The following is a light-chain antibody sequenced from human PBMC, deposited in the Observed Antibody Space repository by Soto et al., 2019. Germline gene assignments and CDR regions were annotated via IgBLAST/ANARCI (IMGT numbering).Light chain of an antibody. V-gene: IGLV3-1*01. CDR3: QAWDSSGVI. J-gene: IGLJ2*01. CDR1: RLGDKY. Sequence: SYELTQPPSVSVSPGQTASITCSGDRLGDKYACWYQQKPGQSPVLVIYQDFKRPLGFPERFSGSNSGNTATLTISGTQAMDEADYYCQAWDSSGVIFGGGTKLTVL. CDR2: QDF.